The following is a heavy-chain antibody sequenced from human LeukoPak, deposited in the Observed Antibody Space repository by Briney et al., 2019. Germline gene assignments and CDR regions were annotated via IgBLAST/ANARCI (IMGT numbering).Heavy chain of an antibody. CDR3: ARDRVPSDIVVVPAKHYGMDV. D-gene: IGHD2-2*01. V-gene: IGHV3-30-3*01. Sequence: GGSLRLSCAASGFTFSSYAMHWVRQAPGKGPEWVAVISYDGSNKYYADSVKGRFTISRDNSKNTLYLQMNSLRAEDTAVYYCARDRVPSDIVVVPAKHYGMDVWGQGTTVTVSS. J-gene: IGHJ6*02. CDR1: GFTFSSYA. CDR2: ISYDGSNK.